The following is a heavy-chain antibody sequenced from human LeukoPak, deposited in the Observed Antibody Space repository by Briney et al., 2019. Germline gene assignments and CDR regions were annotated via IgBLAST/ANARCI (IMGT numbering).Heavy chain of an antibody. V-gene: IGHV3-33*06. CDR2: IWSDASNT. Sequence: GGSLRLSCETSGFTFSHYGMHWVHQAPGAGLEWVAVIWSDASNTYYADSVKGRFTISRDNSRNTLYLQMSSLRAEDTAVYYCAKDAERGFDYSNSLNYWGQGTLVTVSS. CDR1: GFTFSHYG. J-gene: IGHJ4*02. CDR3: AKDAERGFDYSNSLNY. D-gene: IGHD4-11*01.